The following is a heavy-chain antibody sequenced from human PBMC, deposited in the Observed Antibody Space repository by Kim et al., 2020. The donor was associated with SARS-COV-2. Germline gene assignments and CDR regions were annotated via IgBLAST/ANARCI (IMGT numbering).Heavy chain of an antibody. CDR1: GFTVVSNY. Sequence: GGSLRLSCAVSGFTVVSNYVSWVRQGPGKGLEWVSTISCGGDTKYADAVEGRLTIIRNNYKKTTFFQMNSLRSEDTAEYYCCTGGAAECYRLPFSHWG. J-gene: IGHJ1*01. CDR3: CTGGAAECYRLPFSH. CDR2: ISCGGDT. V-gene: IGHV3-53*01. D-gene: IGHD3-16*02.